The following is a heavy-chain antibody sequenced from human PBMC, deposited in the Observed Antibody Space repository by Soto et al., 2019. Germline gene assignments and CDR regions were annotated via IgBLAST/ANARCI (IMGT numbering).Heavy chain of an antibody. CDR3: ARDLSTERHYPQPADNWFAP. Sequence: NPGGSLRLSCAASGFTFSSYSMNWVRQAPGKGLEWVSSISSSSSYIYYADSVKGRFTISRDNAKNSLYLQMNSLRAEDTAVYYCARDLSTERHYPQPADNWFAPWGQGTLVTVSS. J-gene: IGHJ5*02. CDR1: GFTFSSYS. CDR2: ISSSSSYI. V-gene: IGHV3-21*01. D-gene: IGHD2-2*01.